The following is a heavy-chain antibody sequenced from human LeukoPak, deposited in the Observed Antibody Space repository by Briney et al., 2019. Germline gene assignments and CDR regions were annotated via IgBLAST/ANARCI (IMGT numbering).Heavy chain of an antibody. CDR2: ISYDGSNK. D-gene: IGHD4-17*01. CDR1: GFTFGSYA. V-gene: IGHV3-30-3*01. Sequence: GGSLRLSCAASGFTFGSYAMHWVRQAPGKGLEWVAVISYDGSNKYYADSVKGRFTISRDNSKNTLYLQMNSLRAEDTAVYYCASITVTSDAFDIWGQGTMVTVSS. J-gene: IGHJ3*02. CDR3: ASITVTSDAFDI.